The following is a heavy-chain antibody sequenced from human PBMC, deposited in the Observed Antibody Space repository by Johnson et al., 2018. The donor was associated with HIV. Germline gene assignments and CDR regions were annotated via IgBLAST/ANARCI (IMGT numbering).Heavy chain of an antibody. CDR3: ARAIAVAEGDAFDI. D-gene: IGHD6-19*01. CDR1: GFAFSDYY. V-gene: IGHV3-11*04. CDR2: ISSSGSTI. J-gene: IGHJ3*02. Sequence: GGVVQPGRSLRLSCAASGFAFSDYYMSWIRQAPGKGLEWVSYISSSGSTIYYADSVKGRFTISRDNAKNSLYLQMNSLRAEDTAVYYCARAIAVAEGDAFDIWGQGTMVTVSS.